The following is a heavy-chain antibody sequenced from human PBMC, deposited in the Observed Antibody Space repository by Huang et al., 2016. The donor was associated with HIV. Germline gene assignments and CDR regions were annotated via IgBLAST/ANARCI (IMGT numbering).Heavy chain of an antibody. Sequence: EVQLVESGGGLVPPGGSLKLSCAASGFTFSASRINWVRQASGRGLEWVGHIRTKTNDYATVYPPSVKGRFTITRDDSADTAYLQMSSLTVEDSAVYYCRRSKLTAGTTSCDWGQGTLVTVSA. J-gene: IGHJ4*02. D-gene: IGHD4-17*01. V-gene: IGHV3-73*02. CDR1: GFTFSASR. CDR3: RRSKLTAGTTSCD. CDR2: IRTKTNDYAT.